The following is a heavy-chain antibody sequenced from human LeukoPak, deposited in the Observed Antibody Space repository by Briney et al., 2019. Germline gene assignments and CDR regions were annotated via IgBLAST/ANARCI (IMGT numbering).Heavy chain of an antibody. Sequence: GGSLRLSCAASGFTFSSFAMSWVRQAPGKGLEWVSGISGSGASTYYADSVKGRFTISRDNSKNTLYLQMNSLGAEDTAVYYCAAQLPYHFYYYGMDVWGQGTTVTVSS. J-gene: IGHJ6*02. CDR2: ISGSGAST. V-gene: IGHV3-23*01. CDR3: AAQLPYHFYYYGMDV. CDR1: GFTFSSFA. D-gene: IGHD1-1*01.